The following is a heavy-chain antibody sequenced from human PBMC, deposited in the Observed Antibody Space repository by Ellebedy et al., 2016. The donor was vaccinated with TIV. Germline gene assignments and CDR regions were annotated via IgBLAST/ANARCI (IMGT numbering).Heavy chain of an antibody. J-gene: IGHJ2*01. CDR1: GFTLSSNY. CDR3: ARCRGLKREHWYFDL. CDR2: IYSGGDT. Sequence: GESLKISCAASGFTLSSNYLSWVRQAPGKGLEWVSVIYSGGDTDYADSVKGRFTVSRDNSKNTLYLQMNSLRAEDTAVYYCARCRGLKREHWYFDLWGRGTLVTVSS. D-gene: IGHD3/OR15-3a*01. V-gene: IGHV3-66*01.